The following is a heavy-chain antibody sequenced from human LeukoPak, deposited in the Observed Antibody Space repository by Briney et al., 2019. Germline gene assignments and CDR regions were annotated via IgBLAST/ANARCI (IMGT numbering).Heavy chain of an antibody. D-gene: IGHD1-26*01. V-gene: IGHV5-51*01. CDR2: IYPGDSDT. CDR1: GYSFTSYW. J-gene: IGHJ6*03. CDR3: ARHRVGATSGYYYYYYLDV. Sequence: GESLKISCKGSGYSFTSYWIGWVRQMPGKGLEWMGIIYPGDSDTRYSPSFQGQVSISADKSINTAYLQWSSLEASDTAVYYCARHRVGATSGYYYYYYLDVWGKGTTVTVSS.